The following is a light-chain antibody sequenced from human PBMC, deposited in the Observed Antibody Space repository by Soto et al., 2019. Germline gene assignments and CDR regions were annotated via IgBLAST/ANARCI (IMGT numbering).Light chain of an antibody. CDR2: GAS. J-gene: IGKJ4*01. V-gene: IGKV1-9*01. Sequence: DIRLTQSPSFLSASVGDRVTSSCRASQGISSYIAWYQQKPGKGPKLLIYGASTLQSGVPSRFSGSGSGTEFTLTISSLQPEDFATYYCQQLNSNPSLTFGGGTKVEIE. CDR3: QQLNSNPSLT. CDR1: QGISSY.